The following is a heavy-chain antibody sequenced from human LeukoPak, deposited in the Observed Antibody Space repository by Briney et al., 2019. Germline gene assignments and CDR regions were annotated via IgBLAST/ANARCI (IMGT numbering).Heavy chain of an antibody. V-gene: IGHV3-23*01. CDR3: AKATGYLL. J-gene: IGHJ4*02. CDR2: INTSGGTT. Sequence: PGGSLRLSCAASGFSFSSYGISWVRQAPGKGLEWVSTINTSGGTTYYADSVKGRFTVSRDNSKNTLYLQMNNLRAEDTAVYYCAKATGYLLWGQGTLVTVSS. CDR1: GFSFSSYG. D-gene: IGHD1-14*01.